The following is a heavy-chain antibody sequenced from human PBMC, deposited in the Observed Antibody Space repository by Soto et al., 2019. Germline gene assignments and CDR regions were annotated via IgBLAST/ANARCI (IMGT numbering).Heavy chain of an antibody. Sequence: QVQLVESGGGVVQPGTSLRLSCTAAGFRFITYGMHWVRQAPGKGLEWVAVISNDGGDRSYADSVRGRFTISRDNSKNSRYLDRSSQRPEGTAVSYCAKYVYNTCWNLPLDAWGQGTMVIVSS. V-gene: IGHV3-30*18. CDR1: GFRFITYG. D-gene: IGHD1-1*01. CDR2: ISNDGGDR. J-gene: IGHJ5*02. CDR3: AKYVYNTCWNLPLDA.